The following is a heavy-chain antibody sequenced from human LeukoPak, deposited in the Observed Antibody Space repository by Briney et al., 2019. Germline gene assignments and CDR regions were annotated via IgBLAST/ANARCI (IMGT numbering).Heavy chain of an antibody. V-gene: IGHV4-34*01. Sequence: SETLSLTCAVYGGSFSGYYWSWIRQPPGKGLEWIGDINHSGSTNYNPSLKSRVTISVDTSKNQFSLKLSSVTAADTAVYYCARGRIVVVVAATRRWYFDLWGRGTLLTVSS. CDR3: ARGRIVVVVAATRRWYFDL. CDR1: GGSFSGYY. J-gene: IGHJ2*01. D-gene: IGHD2-15*01. CDR2: INHSGST.